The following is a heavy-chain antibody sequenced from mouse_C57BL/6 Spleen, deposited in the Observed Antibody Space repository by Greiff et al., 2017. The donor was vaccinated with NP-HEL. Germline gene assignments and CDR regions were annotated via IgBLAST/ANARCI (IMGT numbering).Heavy chain of an antibody. Sequence: VQLKESGGGLVKPGGSLKLSCAASGFTFSDYGMHWVRQAPEKGLEWVAYISSGSSTIYYADTVKGRFTISRDNAKNTLFLQMTSLRSEDTAMYYCAKLCQRGYFDVWGTGTTVTVSS. J-gene: IGHJ1*03. D-gene: IGHD1-1*02. CDR3: AKLCQRGYFDV. CDR1: GFTFSDYG. CDR2: ISSGSSTI. V-gene: IGHV5-17*01.